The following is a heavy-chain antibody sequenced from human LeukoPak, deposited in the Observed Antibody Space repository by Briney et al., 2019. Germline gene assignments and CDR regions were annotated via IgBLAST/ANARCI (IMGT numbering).Heavy chain of an antibody. CDR1: GFTFSSYW. J-gene: IGHJ5*02. D-gene: IGHD2-2*01. CDR3: ARDLWAKYQLPRWANNWFDP. Sequence: PGGSLRLSCAASGFTFSSYWMSWVRQAPGKGLEWVANIKQDGSEKYYVDSVKGRFTISRDNAKNSLYLQMNSLRAEDTAVYYCARDLWAKYQLPRWANNWFDPWGQGTLVTVSS. V-gene: IGHV3-7*01. CDR2: IKQDGSEK.